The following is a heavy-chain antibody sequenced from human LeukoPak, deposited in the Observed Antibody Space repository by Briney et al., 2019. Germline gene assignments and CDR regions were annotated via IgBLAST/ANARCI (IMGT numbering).Heavy chain of an antibody. D-gene: IGHD3-22*01. Sequence: SVKVSCKGSGGTFSSYSISWVRQAPGQGLEWMGGIIPAFGTAHYAQKFQGRVTFTTDESTTTAYMELRSLRSEDTAVYYCASEGNYDSSGYSRYNYYYVDVWGKGTAVTVSS. CDR3: ASEGNYDSSGYSRYNYYYVDV. CDR1: GGTFSSYS. CDR2: IIPAFGTA. V-gene: IGHV1-69*05. J-gene: IGHJ6*03.